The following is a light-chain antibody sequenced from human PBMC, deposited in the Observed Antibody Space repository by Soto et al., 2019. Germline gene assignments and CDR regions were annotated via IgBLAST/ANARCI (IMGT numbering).Light chain of an antibody. V-gene: IGLV2-14*01. CDR2: EVS. J-gene: IGLJ1*01. CDR1: TSDVGGYSF. CDR3: SSYTTSDTHV. Sequence: QSVLTQPASVSGSPGQSITISCTGTTSDVGGYSFVSWYQLHPGKAPKLMIYEVSNRPSGVSNRFSGSKSGNTASLTISGLQAEDQSDYYCSSYTTSDTHVFGTGTRSPS.